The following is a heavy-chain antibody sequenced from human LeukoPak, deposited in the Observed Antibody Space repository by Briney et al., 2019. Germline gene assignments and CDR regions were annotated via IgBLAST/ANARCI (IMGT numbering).Heavy chain of an antibody. V-gene: IGHV4-39*01. CDR2: IYYSGST. CDR3: ARQRQQLGPVDY. D-gene: IGHD6-6*01. J-gene: IGHJ4*02. Sequence: SETLSLTCSVSGGSISSSSYYWGWIRQPPGKGLEWIGSIYYSGSTYYNPSLKSRVTISVDTSKNQFSLKLSSVTAADTAVYYCARQRQQLGPVDYWGQGTLVTVSS. CDR1: GGSISSSSYY.